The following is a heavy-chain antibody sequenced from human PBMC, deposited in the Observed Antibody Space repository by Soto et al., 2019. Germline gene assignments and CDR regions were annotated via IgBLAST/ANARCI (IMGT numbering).Heavy chain of an antibody. CDR2: MNPSDGNT. CDR3: ARRKERSGPHYFDY. Sequence: ASVKVSCKASGYTFTTYDVSWVRQASGQGLEWMGWMNPSDGNTGYAQKFQGRVTMTRNTSISTVYMELSGLRPDDTAVYYCARRKERSGPHYFDYWGQGPRVT. V-gene: IGHV1-8*02. J-gene: IGHJ4*02. D-gene: IGHD6-25*01. CDR1: GYTFTTYD.